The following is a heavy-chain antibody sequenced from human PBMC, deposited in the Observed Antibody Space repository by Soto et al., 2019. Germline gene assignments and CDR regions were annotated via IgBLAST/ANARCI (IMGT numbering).Heavy chain of an antibody. V-gene: IGHV3-9*01. CDR3: VKDNGLGVIPVFYYFGY. D-gene: IGHD3-16*02. CDR1: GFSFGDYA. CDR2: ISWNSDST. J-gene: IGHJ4*02. Sequence: EVQLVESGGGLVQPGRSLRLSCAASGFSFGDYAMHWVRQAPGKGLEWVAGISWNSDSTGYADSVKGRFTISRDNAKNSLYLQMNSLRAEDTAFYYCVKDNGLGVIPVFYYFGYWGQGTLVTVSS.